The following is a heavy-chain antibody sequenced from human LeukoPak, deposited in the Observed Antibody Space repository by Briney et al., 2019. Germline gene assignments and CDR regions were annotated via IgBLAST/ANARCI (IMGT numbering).Heavy chain of an antibody. CDR1: GFTFDDYG. J-gene: IGHJ4*02. V-gene: IGHV4-34*01. CDR3: ARDSSSPSGYFDY. Sequence: GSLRLSCAASGFTFDDYGMSWIRQPPGKGLEWIGEINHSGSTNYNPSLKSRVTISVDTSKNQFSLKLSSVTAADTAVYYCARDSSSPSGYFDYWGQGTLVTVSS. CDR2: INHSGST. D-gene: IGHD6-13*01.